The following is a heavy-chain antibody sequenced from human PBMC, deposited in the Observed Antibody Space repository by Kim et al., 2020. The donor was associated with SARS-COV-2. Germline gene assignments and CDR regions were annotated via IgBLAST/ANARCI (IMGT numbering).Heavy chain of an antibody. J-gene: IGHJ4*02. Sequence: ADSAQARVTISRDNAKIMLYLQMNSLRAEDTAVYCCTRGTTGGAGILFDYWGQGILVTVSS. D-gene: IGHD6-13*01. V-gene: IGHV3-74*01. CDR3: TRGTTGGAGILFDY.